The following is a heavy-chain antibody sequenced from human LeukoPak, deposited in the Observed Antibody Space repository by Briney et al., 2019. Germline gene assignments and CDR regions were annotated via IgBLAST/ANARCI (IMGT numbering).Heavy chain of an antibody. CDR2: IWYDGSNK. CDR3: AKDKGNYRGFDY. CDR1: GFTFSSYG. Sequence: PGGSLRLSCAASGFTFSSYGMHWVRQAPGKGLEWVAVIWYDGSNKYYADSVKGRFTISRDKSKNTVSLQMDSLRAEDTAVYYCAKDKGNYRGFDYWGQGTLVTVSS. J-gene: IGHJ4*02. V-gene: IGHV3-30*02. D-gene: IGHD4-11*01.